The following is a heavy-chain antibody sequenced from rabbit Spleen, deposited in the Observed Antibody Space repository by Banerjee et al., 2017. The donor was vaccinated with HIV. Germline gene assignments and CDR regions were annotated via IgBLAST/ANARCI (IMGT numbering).Heavy chain of an antibody. V-gene: IGHV1S45*01. D-gene: IGHD1-1*01. J-gene: IGHJ4*01. Sequence: QEQLEESGGGLVQPEGSLTLTCTASGFTISSSDYMCWVRLAPGKGLEWIGCIYVGSGSTPYASWAKGRFTMHKTSSTTVTLQLPSLTAAVTATYFCARSGYVGGDYTWDLWGPGSLVTVS. CDR2: IYVGSGST. CDR3: ARSGYVGGDYTWDL. CDR1: GFTISSSDY.